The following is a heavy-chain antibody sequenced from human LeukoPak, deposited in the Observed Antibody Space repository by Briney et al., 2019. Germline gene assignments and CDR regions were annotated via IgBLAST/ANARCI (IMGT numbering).Heavy chain of an antibody. CDR2: ISWNSGSI. CDR1: GFTFDDYA. V-gene: IGHV3-9*01. D-gene: IGHD2-8*01. J-gene: IGHJ4*02. Sequence: PGGSLRLSCAASGFTFDDYAMHWVRQAPGKGLEWVSGISWNSGSICYADSVKGRFTISRDNAKNSLYLQMNSLRAEDTALYYCAKDQSNGFFGFSPDGWGQGTLVTVSS. CDR3: AKDQSNGFFGFSPDG.